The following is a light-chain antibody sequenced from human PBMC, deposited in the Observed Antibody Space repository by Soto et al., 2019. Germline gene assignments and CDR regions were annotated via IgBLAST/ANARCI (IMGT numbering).Light chain of an antibody. Sequence: EIVLTQSPGNLSLSPGERATLSCRASQTVSSSCLAWYQQKPGQAPRLLISAVSSRLTDIPDRFSGSGSGTDFTLTISRLEPEDFAVYHCQQYGSLPYTFGQGTKLEIK. V-gene: IGKV3-20*01. J-gene: IGKJ2*01. CDR3: QQYGSLPYT. CDR2: AVS. CDR1: QTVSSSC.